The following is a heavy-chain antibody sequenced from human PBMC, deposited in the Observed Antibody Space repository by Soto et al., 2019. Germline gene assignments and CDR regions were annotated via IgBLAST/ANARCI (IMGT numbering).Heavy chain of an antibody. D-gene: IGHD3-3*01. Sequence: QVQLVQSGAEVKKPGSSVKVSCKASGGTFSSYAISWVRQAPGQGLEWMGGIIPIFGTASYAQKFQGRVTITADKSTGTAYMKLSSLRSEDTAVYYCASPTREWLPPARDYYYGMDVWGQGTTVTVSS. J-gene: IGHJ6*02. V-gene: IGHV1-69*06. CDR3: ASPTREWLPPARDYYYGMDV. CDR1: GGTFSSYA. CDR2: IIPIFGTA.